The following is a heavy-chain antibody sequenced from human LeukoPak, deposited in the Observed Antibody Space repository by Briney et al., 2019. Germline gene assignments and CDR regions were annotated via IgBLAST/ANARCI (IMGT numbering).Heavy chain of an antibody. D-gene: IGHD6-13*01. J-gene: IGHJ4*02. CDR1: GFTFSSYS. Sequence: GGSLRLSCAASGFTFSSYSMNWVRQAPGKGLEWVSSISSSSSYIYYADSVKGRFTISRDNAKNSLYLQMNSLRAEDTAVYYCARASGYSSSWYRWYFDYWGQGTLVTVSS. V-gene: IGHV3-21*01. CDR3: ARASGYSSSWYRWYFDY. CDR2: ISSSSSYI.